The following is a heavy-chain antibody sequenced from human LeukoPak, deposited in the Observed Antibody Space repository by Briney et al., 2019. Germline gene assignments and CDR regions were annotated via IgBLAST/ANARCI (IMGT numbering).Heavy chain of an antibody. Sequence: ASVKVSCKASGYTFTSYAMHWVRQAPGQRLEWMGWINAGNGNTKYSQKFQGRVTITRDTSASTAYMELSSLRSEDTAVYYCARGVVGATSYYYYYGMDVWGQGTTVTVSS. CDR1: GYTFTSYA. CDR3: ARGVVGATSYYYYYGMDV. D-gene: IGHD1-26*01. V-gene: IGHV1-3*01. J-gene: IGHJ6*02. CDR2: INAGNGNT.